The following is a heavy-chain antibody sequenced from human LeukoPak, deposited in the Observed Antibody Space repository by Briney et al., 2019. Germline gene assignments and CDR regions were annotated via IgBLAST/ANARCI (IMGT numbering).Heavy chain of an antibody. CDR3: ARRAHYYDSSGYYYYYYGMDV. J-gene: IGHJ6*02. D-gene: IGHD3-22*01. V-gene: IGHV3-11*06. Sequence: GGSLRLSCAASGFTFSDYYMSWIHQAPGKGLEWVSYISSSSGSTNYADSVKGRFTISRDNAKNSLYLQMNSLRAEDTAVYYCARRAHYYDSSGYYYYYYGMDVWGQGTTVTVSS. CDR2: ISSSSGST. CDR1: GFTFSDYY.